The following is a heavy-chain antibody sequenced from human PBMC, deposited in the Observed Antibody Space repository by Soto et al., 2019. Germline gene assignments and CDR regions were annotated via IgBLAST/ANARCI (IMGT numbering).Heavy chain of an antibody. Sequence: VASVKVSCTASGCTFSSYAISWVRQAPGQGLEWMGWINASNGNTKYSQKFQGRVTITRDTSASTAYMELSSLRSEDTAVYYCARTPSIAARSPHSGMDVWGQGTTVTVSS. D-gene: IGHD6-6*01. CDR2: INASNGNT. J-gene: IGHJ6*02. CDR1: GCTFSSYA. CDR3: ARTPSIAARSPHSGMDV. V-gene: IGHV1-3*01.